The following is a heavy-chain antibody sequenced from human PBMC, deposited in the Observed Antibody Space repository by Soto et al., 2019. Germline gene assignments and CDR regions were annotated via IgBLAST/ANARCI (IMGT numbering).Heavy chain of an antibody. CDR2: MWDDGSNN. V-gene: IGHV3-33*01. CDR1: GFSFSNYG. Sequence: VQLVESGGGVVQPGRSLRLSCAASGFSFSNYGMHWVRQAPGKGLEWVAVMWDDGSNNYNADSVKGRFTISRDNSKNTLYLQMSSLRAEDTAVYYCARGDYGSGSFWGGEFYYGMDVWGQGTTVTVSS. CDR3: ARGDYGSGSFWGGEFYYGMDV. J-gene: IGHJ6*02. D-gene: IGHD3-10*01.